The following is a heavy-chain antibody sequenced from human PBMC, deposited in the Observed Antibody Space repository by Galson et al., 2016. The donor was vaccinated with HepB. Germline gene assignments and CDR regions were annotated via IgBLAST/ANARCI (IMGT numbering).Heavy chain of an antibody. J-gene: IGHJ5*02. CDR1: GFTFTTYG. Sequence: SLRLSCAASGFTFTTYGMSWVRQAPGKGLEWVSAISGSGRSTYYADSVKGRFTISRDNSRDTLDLQMHSLRVEDTAVYYCAKLTGWDDELNRFDPWGQGTLVTVST. D-gene: IGHD1-26*01. CDR2: ISGSGRST. V-gene: IGHV3-23*01. CDR3: AKLTGWDDELNRFDP.